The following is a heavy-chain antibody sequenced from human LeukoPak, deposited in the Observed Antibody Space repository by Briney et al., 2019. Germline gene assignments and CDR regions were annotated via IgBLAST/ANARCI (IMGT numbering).Heavy chain of an antibody. J-gene: IGHJ6*03. CDR1: GFTFSSYS. CDR2: ISSSSSTI. CDR3: AKDSAFYYIDV. D-gene: IGHD3-10*01. V-gene: IGHV3-48*01. Sequence: QSGGSLRLSCAASGFTFSSYSMNWVRQAPGKGLEWVSYISSSSSTIYYADSVKGRFTISRDNAKNSLYLQMNSLRAEDTAVYYCAKDSAFYYIDVWGKGTTVIISS.